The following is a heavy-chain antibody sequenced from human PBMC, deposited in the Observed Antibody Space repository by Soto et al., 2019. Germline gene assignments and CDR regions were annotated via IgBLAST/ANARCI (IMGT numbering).Heavy chain of an antibody. D-gene: IGHD3-22*01. V-gene: IGHV3-48*02. CDR1: GITFSIYS. J-gene: IGHJ4*02. Sequence: GGSLRLSCEVSGITFSIYSIHWVRQAPGKGLEGVSYISSSSRTIHYADSVKGRFTTSRDNAKNSVSLQMNSLREDDTAVYYCARVWSSGYSLDYWGQGTLVTVSS. CDR2: ISSSSRTI. CDR3: ARVWSSGYSLDY.